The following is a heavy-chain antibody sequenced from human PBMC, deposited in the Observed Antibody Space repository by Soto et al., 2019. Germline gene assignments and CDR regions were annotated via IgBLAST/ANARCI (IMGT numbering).Heavy chain of an antibody. V-gene: IGHV1-2*02. D-gene: IGHD3-10*01. CDR3: ATTGNYGSGTSFRVDF. Sequence: ASVKVSCKASVYTFTGYYVHWVRPAPGQGLEWMGSINPNSGGTIYPQKFEGRVTITSGTFISTAYMELSSLRCDDTAMYYCATTGNYGSGTSFRVDFWGQGTLVTVSS. CDR2: INPNSGGT. CDR1: VYTFTGYY. J-gene: IGHJ4*02.